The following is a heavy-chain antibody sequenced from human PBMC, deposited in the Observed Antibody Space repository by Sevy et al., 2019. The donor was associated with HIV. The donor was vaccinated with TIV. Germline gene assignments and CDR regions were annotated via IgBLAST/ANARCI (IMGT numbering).Heavy chain of an antibody. CDR1: GFTFSSYG. V-gene: IGHV3-30*18. CDR3: AKAGTAMVRGYFDY. J-gene: IGHJ4*02. CDR2: ISYDGSNK. D-gene: IGHD5-18*01. Sequence: GGSLRLSCAASGFTFSSYGMHWVRQAPGKGLEWVAVISYDGSNKYYADSVKGRFTISRDNSKNTLYLQMNSLRAEDTAVHYCAKAGTAMVRGYFDYWGQGTLVTVSS.